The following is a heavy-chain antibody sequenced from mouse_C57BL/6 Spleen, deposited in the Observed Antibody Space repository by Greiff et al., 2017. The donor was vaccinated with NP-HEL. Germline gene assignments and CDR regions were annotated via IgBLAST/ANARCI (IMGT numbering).Heavy chain of an antibody. J-gene: IGHJ2*01. CDR1: GFTFSSYA. D-gene: IGHD3-2*02. CDR3: AREGGQLRPYYFDY. CDR2: ISDGGSYT. Sequence: DVQLVESGGGLVKPGGSLKLSCAASGFTFSSYAMSWVRQTPEKRLEWVATISDGGSYTYYPDNVKGRFTISRDNAKNNLYLQMSHLKSEDTAMYYCAREGGQLRPYYFDYWGQGTTLTVSS. V-gene: IGHV5-4*01.